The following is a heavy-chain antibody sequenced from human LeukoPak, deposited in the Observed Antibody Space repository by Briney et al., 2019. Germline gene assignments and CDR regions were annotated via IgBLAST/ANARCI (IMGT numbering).Heavy chain of an antibody. CDR1: GYTFTSYG. CDR3: ARGGSAEQLVHGEYYYYYMDV. V-gene: IGHV1-18*01. D-gene: IGHD6-13*01. CDR2: ISAYNGNT. J-gene: IGHJ6*03. Sequence: ASVKVSCKASGYTFTSYGISWVRQAPGQGLEWMGWISAYNGNTNYAQKLQGRVTMTTDTSTSTAYMELRSLRSDDTAVYYCARGGSAEQLVHGEYYYYYMDVWGKGTTVTVSS.